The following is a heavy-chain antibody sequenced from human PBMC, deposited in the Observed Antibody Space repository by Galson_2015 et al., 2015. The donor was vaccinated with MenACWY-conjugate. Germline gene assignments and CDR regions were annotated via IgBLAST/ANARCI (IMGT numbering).Heavy chain of an antibody. CDR2: IKKDGSEK. CDR3: ARGHYGMDV. Sequence: SLRLSCAASGFTFRNYWMTWVRQAPGQGLEWVASIKKDGSEKYYVDSVKGRFTISRDNAKNSLYLEMNSLRVEDTAVYSCARGHYGMDVWGQGTTVTAS. J-gene: IGHJ6*02. CDR1: GFTFRNYW. V-gene: IGHV3-7*03.